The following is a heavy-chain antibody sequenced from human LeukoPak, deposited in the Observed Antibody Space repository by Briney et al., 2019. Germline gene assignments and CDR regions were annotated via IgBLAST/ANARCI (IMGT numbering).Heavy chain of an antibody. Sequence: SETLSLTCAVSGGSISSGGYSWSWIRQPPGKGLEWIGYIYHSGSTYYNPSLESRVTISVDRSKNQFSLKLSSVTAADTAVYYCARVGHGHTIDYWGQGTLVTVSS. V-gene: IGHV4-30-2*01. J-gene: IGHJ4*02. D-gene: IGHD3-16*01. CDR2: IYHSGST. CDR3: ARVGHGHTIDY. CDR1: GGSISSGGYS.